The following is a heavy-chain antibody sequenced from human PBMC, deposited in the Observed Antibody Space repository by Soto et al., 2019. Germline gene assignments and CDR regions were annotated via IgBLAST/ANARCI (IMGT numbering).Heavy chain of an antibody. CDR2: INHSGST. Sequence: SETLSLTCAVYGGSFSGYYWSWIRQPPGKGLEWIGEINHSGSTNYNPSLKSRVTISVDTSKNQFSLKLSSVTAADTAVYYCARGKIRTGSSWYVGYDHWGQGTLVTVSS. D-gene: IGHD6-13*01. CDR1: GGSFSGYY. J-gene: IGHJ4*02. V-gene: IGHV4-34*01. CDR3: ARGKIRTGSSWYVGYDH.